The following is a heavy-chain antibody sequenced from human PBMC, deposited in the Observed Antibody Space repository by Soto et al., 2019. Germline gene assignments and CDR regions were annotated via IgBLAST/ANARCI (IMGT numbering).Heavy chain of an antibody. CDR3: ARRRYCGADCYSKYYYGMDV. V-gene: IGHV1-69*02. D-gene: IGHD2-21*02. CDR2: IIPVLGVT. J-gene: IGHJ6*02. Sequence: QVHLVQSGAEVKKPGSSVKVSCQASGSTFSSYTVSWVRQAPGQGLEWMGRIIPVLGVTNYAPKFKGRVTITADESKTTAYMELSSLRSGDTAVYYCARRRYCGADCYSKYYYGMDVWGQGTTVTVSS. CDR1: GSTFSSYT.